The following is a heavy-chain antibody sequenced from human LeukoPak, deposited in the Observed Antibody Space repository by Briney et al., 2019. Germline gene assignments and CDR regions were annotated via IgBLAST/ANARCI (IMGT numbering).Heavy chain of an antibody. V-gene: IGHV3-7*03. Sequence: QPGGSLRLSCAASGLSFSNHWMIWVRQAPGKGLEWVATINPDGTEKRYVDSVKGRFTISRDNGKNSLYLQMSSLRAEDTAVYYCVRDDRGIAVGSRDHGAQGSLVTVSS. D-gene: IGHD6-19*01. CDR3: VRDDRGIAVGSRDH. CDR2: INPDGTEK. J-gene: IGHJ4*02. CDR1: GLSFSNHW.